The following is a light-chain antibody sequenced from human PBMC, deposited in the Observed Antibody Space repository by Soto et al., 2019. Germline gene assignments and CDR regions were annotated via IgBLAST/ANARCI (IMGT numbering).Light chain of an antibody. CDR3: SSYTSSSTLYV. J-gene: IGLJ1*01. CDR2: EVS. CDR1: SSDVGGHNY. Sequence: QAVVTQPASVSGSPGQSITISCTGTSSDVGGHNYVSWYQQHPGKAPKLMIYEVSDRPSGVSNRFSGSKSGNTASLTISGLQAEDEADYYCSSYTSSSTLYVFGTGTQLTVL. V-gene: IGLV2-14*01.